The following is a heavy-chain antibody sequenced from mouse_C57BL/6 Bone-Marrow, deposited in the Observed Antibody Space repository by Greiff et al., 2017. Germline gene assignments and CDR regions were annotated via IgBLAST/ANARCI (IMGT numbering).Heavy chain of an antibody. V-gene: IGHV1-69*01. CDR3: AREDCGISLAY. Sequence: QVQLKQPGAELVMPGASVKLSCKASGYTFTSYWMHWVKQRPGQGLEWIGEIDPSDSYTNYNQTFKGKSTLTVDKSSSTAYMQLSSLTSEDSAVYYCAREDCGISLAYWGQGTLVTVSA. CDR2: IDPSDSYT. J-gene: IGHJ3*01. D-gene: IGHD1-1*01. CDR1: GYTFTSYW.